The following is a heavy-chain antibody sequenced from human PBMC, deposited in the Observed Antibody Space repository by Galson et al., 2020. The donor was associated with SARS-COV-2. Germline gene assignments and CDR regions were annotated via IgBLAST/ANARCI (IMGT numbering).Heavy chain of an antibody. V-gene: IGHV3-21*01. J-gene: IGHJ6*02. CDR3: AREEGIRGDSYCRLYDGMEV. D-gene: IGHD5-18*01. CDR1: GFPFSTYS. Sequence: GESLKISCAASGFPFSTYSMNWVRLAPGKGLEWVSSISTSSSYTYYVDSVKGRFSISRDNPRNSLYLQMNSLRAEDTAVYYCAREEGIRGDSYCRLYDGMEVWGQGTTVTVSS. CDR2: ISTSSSYT.